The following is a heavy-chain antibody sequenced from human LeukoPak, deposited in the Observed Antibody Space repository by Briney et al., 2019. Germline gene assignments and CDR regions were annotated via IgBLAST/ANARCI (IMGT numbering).Heavy chain of an antibody. CDR1: GDSVSSPSHH. Sequence: SETLSLTCTVSGDSVSSPSHHWAWIRQPPGKGLEWIASIYYTGNTYYNPSLKSRVTISVDTTKNQFSLKLSSVTAADTAVYYCARVPKYRVAIGDPLIPIKAAKNYYFDYWGQGTLVTVSS. D-gene: IGHD2-15*01. CDR3: ARVPKYRVAIGDPLIPIKAAKNYYFDY. CDR2: IYYTGNT. J-gene: IGHJ4*02. V-gene: IGHV4-39*07.